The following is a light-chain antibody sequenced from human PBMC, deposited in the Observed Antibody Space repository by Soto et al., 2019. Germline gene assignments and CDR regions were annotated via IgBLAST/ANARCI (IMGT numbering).Light chain of an antibody. J-gene: IGKJ5*01. CDR2: DAS. CDR1: QSVSTY. Sequence: EIVWTQSPATLSLSPGERATLSCRASQSVSTYLVWYLQIPGQAPRLLIYDASNRATGIPARFSGSGSGTDFTLTISNLEPEDFAIYFCQQRFNWPPGAFGQGARLEIK. CDR3: QQRFNWPPGA. V-gene: IGKV3-11*01.